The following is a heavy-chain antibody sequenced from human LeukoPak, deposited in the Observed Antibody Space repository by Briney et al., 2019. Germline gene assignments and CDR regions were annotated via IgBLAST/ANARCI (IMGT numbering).Heavy chain of an antibody. CDR2: ISYDGSNK. J-gene: IGHJ6*03. Sequence: GRSLRLSCAASGFTFSSYAMHWVRQAPGKGLEWVAVISYDGSNKYYADSVKGRFTISRDNSKNTLYLQMNSLRAEDTAVYYCAKVSGSWPREYYYYMDVWGKGTRDTV. D-gene: IGHD6-13*01. CDR3: AKVSGSWPREYYYYMDV. V-gene: IGHV3-30-3*01. CDR1: GFTFSSYA.